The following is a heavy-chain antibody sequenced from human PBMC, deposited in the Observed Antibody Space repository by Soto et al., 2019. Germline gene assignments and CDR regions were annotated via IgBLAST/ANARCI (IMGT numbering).Heavy chain of an antibody. V-gene: IGHV1-18*01. CDR1: GYTFTSYG. D-gene: IGHD3-3*01. J-gene: IGHJ5*02. Sequence: QVQLVQSGAEVKKPGASVKVSCKASGYTFTSYGISWVRQAPGQGLEWMGWISAYNGNTNYAQKLQGRVTMTTDTATSTAYMELRSLRSDDTAVYYCARDYDFWSGYPSNWFDPWGQGTLVTVSS. CDR2: ISAYNGNT. CDR3: ARDYDFWSGYPSNWFDP.